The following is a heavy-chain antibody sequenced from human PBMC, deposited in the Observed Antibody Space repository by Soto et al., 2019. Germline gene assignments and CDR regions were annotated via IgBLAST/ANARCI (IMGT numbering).Heavy chain of an antibody. CDR3: ARGTYYDLWSRRVPNWFHP. CDR2: IYYSGST. D-gene: IGHD3-3*01. CDR1: GGSISSSSYY. Sequence: SETLSLTCTVSGGSISSSSYYWGWIRQPPGKGLEWIGSIYYSGSTYYNPSLKSRVTISVDTSKNQFSLKLSSVTAADTAVYYCARGTYYDLWSRRVPNWFHPWGQGTLVTGSS. V-gene: IGHV4-39*01. J-gene: IGHJ5*02.